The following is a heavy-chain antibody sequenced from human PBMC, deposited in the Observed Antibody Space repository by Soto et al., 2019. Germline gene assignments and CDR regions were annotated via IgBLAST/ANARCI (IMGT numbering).Heavy chain of an antibody. CDR2: LYRGGST. V-gene: IGHV3-53*01. Sequence: EVQLVESGGGLIQPGGSLRLSCAASGFTVSSTFMMWVRQAPGKGLEWVSSLYRGGSTYYADAVEGRFIVSRDSPENTLYLQMNSLRGDDSAVYYCARARVEVPAHPRLDAFDLWGPGTVVAVSS. J-gene: IGHJ3*01. CDR3: ARARVEVPAHPRLDAFDL. CDR1: GFTVSSTF.